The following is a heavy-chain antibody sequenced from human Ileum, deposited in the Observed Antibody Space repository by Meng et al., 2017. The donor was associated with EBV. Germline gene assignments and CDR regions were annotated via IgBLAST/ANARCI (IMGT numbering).Heavy chain of an antibody. D-gene: IGHD3-9*01. CDR3: AKVSLTGTFYDH. J-gene: IGHJ4*02. CDR1: GGSVISNNW. V-gene: IGHV4-4*02. Sequence: QVPLQESGPRLVKPSGTLSLTFAVSGGSVISNNWWSWVRQPPGKGLEWIGEIFHIGSTNNSPSLKSRVTISVDNSKNQFSLSLTSVTAADTAIYYCAKVSLTGTFYDHWGQGILVTVSS. CDR2: IFHIGST.